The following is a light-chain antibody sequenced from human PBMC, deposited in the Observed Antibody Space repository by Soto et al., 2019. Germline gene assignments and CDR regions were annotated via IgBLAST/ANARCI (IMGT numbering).Light chain of an antibody. CDR1: QTVTSY. CDR2: AAS. J-gene: IGKJ5*01. V-gene: IGKV1-27*01. CDR3: QKYNSALIT. Sequence: DVRMTPSQSYLSASVGDSLTLTCRASQTVTSYLNWYQQKPGKVPKLLIYAASTLQSGVPSRFSGGRSGTDFTLTISSLQPEDVATYYCQKYNSALITFGQGTRLEIK.